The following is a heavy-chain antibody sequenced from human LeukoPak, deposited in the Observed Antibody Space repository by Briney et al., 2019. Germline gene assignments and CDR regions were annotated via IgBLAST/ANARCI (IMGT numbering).Heavy chain of an antibody. CDR3: TSLHFDSSNRSFGWFHP. CDR1: AGSSSSDS. V-gene: IGHV4-59*01. Sequence: EASETLSFTCTVSAGSSSSDSCNWIRQPPGQGLEWIGYINHSGGTKYNPSFESRVTISIDTSKNQFSLKLRSVTVADTAVYYCTSLHFDSSNRSFGWFHPSGQGTLVTVSS. CDR2: INHSGGT. J-gene: IGHJ5*02. D-gene: IGHD6-13*01.